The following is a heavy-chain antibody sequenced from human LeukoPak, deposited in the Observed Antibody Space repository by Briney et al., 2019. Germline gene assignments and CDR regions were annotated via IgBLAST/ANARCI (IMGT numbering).Heavy chain of an antibody. CDR2: MNPNSGNT. V-gene: IGHV1-8*01. CDR1: GYTFTSYD. D-gene: IGHD5-24*01. J-gene: IGHJ5*02. CDR3: ARVFVGTLEMATYLDP. Sequence: ASVKVSCKASGYTFTSYDISWVRQATGQGLEWMGWMNPNSGNTGYAQKFQGRVTMTRNTSISTAYMELSSLRSEDTAVYYCARVFVGTLEMATYLDPWGQGTLVTVSS.